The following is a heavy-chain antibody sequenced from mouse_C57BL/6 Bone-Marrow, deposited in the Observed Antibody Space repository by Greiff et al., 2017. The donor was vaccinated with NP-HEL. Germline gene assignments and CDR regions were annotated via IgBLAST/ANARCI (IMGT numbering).Heavy chain of an antibody. V-gene: IGHV7-1*01. CDR1: GFTFSDFY. J-gene: IGHJ1*03. Sequence: EVTLVASGGGFVQSGRSLRLSCATSGFTFSDFYMEWVRQAPGTGLEWIAASRNKANDYTTEYSASVKGRFIGSRDTSQSILYLQMNALRAEDTAIYYCARDAQDWYCDVWGRGTTVTVSS. CDR3: ARDAQDWYCDV. CDR2: SRNKANDYTT.